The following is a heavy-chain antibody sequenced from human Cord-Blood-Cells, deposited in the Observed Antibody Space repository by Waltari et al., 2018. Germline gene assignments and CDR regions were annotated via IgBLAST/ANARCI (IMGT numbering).Heavy chain of an antibody. Sequence: QLQLQESGPGLVKPSEPLSLTCTVSGGSISSRSYYWGSIRPPPGKGLEWIESIYYSGSTYYNPSLKSRVTISVDTSKNQFSLKLSSVTAADTAVYYCARLTNQSKYRNTNWFDPWGQGTLVTVSS. CDR2: IYYSGST. V-gene: IGHV4-39*01. CDR3: ARLTNQSKYRNTNWFDP. D-gene: IGHD3-16*02. CDR1: GGSISSRSYY. J-gene: IGHJ5*02.